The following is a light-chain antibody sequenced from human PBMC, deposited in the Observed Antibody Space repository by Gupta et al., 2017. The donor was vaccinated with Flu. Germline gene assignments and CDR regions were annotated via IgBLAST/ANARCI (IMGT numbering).Light chain of an antibody. Sequence: RVNISCSGSSSNIGTNYVYWYQQLPGTAPKLLIYWNNKRPSGVPDRFSGSRSGTSASLAVSGLRAEDEADYHCAAWDDSLSGGVFGGGTKLTVL. CDR3: AAWDDSLSGGV. J-gene: IGLJ3*02. CDR1: SSNIGTNY. V-gene: IGLV1-47*01. CDR2: WNN.